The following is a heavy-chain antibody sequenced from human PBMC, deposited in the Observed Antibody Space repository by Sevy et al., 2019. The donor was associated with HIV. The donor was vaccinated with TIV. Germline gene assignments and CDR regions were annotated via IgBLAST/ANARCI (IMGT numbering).Heavy chain of an antibody. J-gene: IGHJ5*02. CDR3: ARGPAARDFWSGYSHRWFDP. Sequence: SETLSLTCAVFGGSFSGYYWSFIRQPPGKGLEWIGEINHSGNTNYNPSLKSRITMSVDTSKNQLSLTLRYVTAADTAVYYCARGPAARDFWSGYSHRWFDPWGQGTLVTVSS. D-gene: IGHD3-3*01. V-gene: IGHV4-34*01. CDR1: GGSFSGYY. CDR2: INHSGNT.